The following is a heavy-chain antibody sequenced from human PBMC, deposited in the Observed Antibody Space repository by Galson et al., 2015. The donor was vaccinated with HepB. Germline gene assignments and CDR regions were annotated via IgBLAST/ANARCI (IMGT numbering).Heavy chain of an antibody. CDR3: ARRIAADTQNDAFDV. V-gene: IGHV5-51*01. J-gene: IGHJ3*01. CDR2: IYPDDSDT. Sequence: QSGAEVKKPGESLRASCKSSGYSFTTYWISWVRQMPGKGLDWMGIIYPDDSDTTYSPSFQGQVTISADKSISTAYLQWSSLKASDTAMYYCARRIAADTQNDAFDVWGQGTMVTVSS. D-gene: IGHD6-13*01. CDR1: GYSFTTYW.